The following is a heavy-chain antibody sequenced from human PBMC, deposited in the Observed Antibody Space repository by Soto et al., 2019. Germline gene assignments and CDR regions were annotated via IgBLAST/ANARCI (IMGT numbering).Heavy chain of an antibody. CDR2: IYYTGST. CDR3: ARGYYDGRHGMDV. CDR1: GTSITIFY. D-gene: IGHD3-16*01. V-gene: IGHV4-59*01. Sequence: SETLSLTCTVSGTSITIFYWNWIRQPPGKRLEWIGSIYYTGSTNYNPSLKSRVTMSIDTSKNQLSLKLNPVTAADTAVYYCARGYYDGRHGMDVWGQGTTVTVSS. J-gene: IGHJ6*02.